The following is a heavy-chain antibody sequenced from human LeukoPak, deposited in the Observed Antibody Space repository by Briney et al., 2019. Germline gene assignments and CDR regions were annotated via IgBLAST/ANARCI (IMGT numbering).Heavy chain of an antibody. CDR2: ISAYNGNT. Sequence: ASVKVSCKASGYTFTSYGISWVRQAPGQGLEWMGWISAYNGNTNYAQKLQGRVTMTTDTSTSTAYMELRSLRSDDTAVYYCARTYCGGDCYSENYYYYYGMDVWGQGTTVTVSS. CDR3: ARTYCGGDCYSENYYYYYGMDV. V-gene: IGHV1-18*01. J-gene: IGHJ6*02. D-gene: IGHD2-21*02. CDR1: GYTFTSYG.